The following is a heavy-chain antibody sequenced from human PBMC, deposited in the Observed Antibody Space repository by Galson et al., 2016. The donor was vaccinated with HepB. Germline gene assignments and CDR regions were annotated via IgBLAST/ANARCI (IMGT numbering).Heavy chain of an antibody. CDR2: IYYSDNT. CDR1: GGSIGSYY. D-gene: IGHD5-18*01. CDR3: ARVGYTYNWFDP. V-gene: IGHV4-59*13. Sequence: SETLSLTCTVSGGSIGSYYWSWIRQPPGKGLEWIGYIYYSDNTDYNPSLKSRVTILVDRSKNQFSLKLSSVTAADTAVYYCARVGYTYNWFDPWGQGTLVTVSS. J-gene: IGHJ5*02.